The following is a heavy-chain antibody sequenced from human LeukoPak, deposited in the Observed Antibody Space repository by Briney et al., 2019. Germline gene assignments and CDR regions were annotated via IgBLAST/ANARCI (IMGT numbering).Heavy chain of an antibody. V-gene: IGHV3-21*06. D-gene: IGHD5-24*01. Sequence: PGGSLRLSCSASGFTFSSYTMNWVRQAPGKGLEWVSSISGSSSQIHYADSLKGRFTTSRDNAKNLLYLHIGSLRGEDTAVYYCARGDLDYWGQGTLVTVSS. CDR3: ARGDLDY. CDR1: GFTFSSYT. J-gene: IGHJ4*02. CDR2: ISGSSSQI.